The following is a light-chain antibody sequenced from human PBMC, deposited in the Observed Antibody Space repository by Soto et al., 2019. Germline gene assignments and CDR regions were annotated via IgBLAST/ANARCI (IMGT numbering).Light chain of an antibody. CDR1: LSISSY. CDR2: DAS. V-gene: IGKV3-11*01. CDR3: QPRSNWPPIT. J-gene: IGKJ5*01. Sequence: EIVLTQSPATLSLSPGERATLSCRASLSISSYLAWYQQKPGQAPRLLIYDASNRATGIPARFSGSGSETDFTLTISSPEPEDFAVYYCQPRSNWPPITFGQGTRLEIK.